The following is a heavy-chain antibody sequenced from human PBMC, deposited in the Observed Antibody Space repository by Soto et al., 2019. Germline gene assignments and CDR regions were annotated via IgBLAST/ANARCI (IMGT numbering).Heavy chain of an antibody. CDR1: GFTFSSYG. CDR3: AKGYDYGDYGMGY. V-gene: IGHV3-30*18. CDR2: ISYDGSNK. D-gene: IGHD4-17*01. Sequence: QVQLVESGGGVVQPGRSLRLSCAASGFTFSSYGMHWVRQAPGKGLEWVAVISYDGSNKYYADSVKGRFTISRDNSKNTLYLQMNSLTAEDTAVYYCAKGYDYGDYGMGYWGQGTLVTVSS. J-gene: IGHJ4*02.